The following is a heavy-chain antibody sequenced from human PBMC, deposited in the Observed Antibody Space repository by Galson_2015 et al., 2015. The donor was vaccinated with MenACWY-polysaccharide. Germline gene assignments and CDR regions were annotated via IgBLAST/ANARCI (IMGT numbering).Heavy chain of an antibody. CDR2: IRQDGSET. Sequence: SQRLSCAASGFTFTSYWMSWVRQAPGKGLEWVANIRQDGSETYYVDSVKGRFTISRDNAKNSLYLQMNSLRADDTAVYYCTRPRTYWGQGTLVTVSS. J-gene: IGHJ4*02. V-gene: IGHV3-7*01. CDR1: GFTFTSYW. CDR3: TRPRTY.